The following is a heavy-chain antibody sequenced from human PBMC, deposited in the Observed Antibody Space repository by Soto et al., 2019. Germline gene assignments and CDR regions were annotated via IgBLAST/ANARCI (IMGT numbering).Heavy chain of an antibody. D-gene: IGHD6-19*01. V-gene: IGHV1-8*01. Sequence: ASVKVSCKASGYSFTSFDINWVRQTAGQGLEWMGWMQPSTGGTGYAQKFQGRVTMTTDTSINTAYMELTSLTSEDTAFYYCARGVSAGVDYWGQGTLVTVSS. CDR2: MQPSTGGT. CDR1: GYSFTSFD. CDR3: ARGVSAGVDY. J-gene: IGHJ4*02.